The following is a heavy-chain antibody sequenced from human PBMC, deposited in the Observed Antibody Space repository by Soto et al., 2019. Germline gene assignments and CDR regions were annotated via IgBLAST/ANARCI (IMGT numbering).Heavy chain of an antibody. Sequence: SETLSLTCTVSGGSISSYYWSWIRQPPGKGLEWIGYIYYSGSTNYNPSLKSRVTISVDTSKSQFSLKLSSVAAADTAVYYCARGTGYSSSPAPDYWGQGTLVTVSS. CDR1: GGSISSYY. J-gene: IGHJ4*02. D-gene: IGHD6-13*01. CDR2: IYYSGST. V-gene: IGHV4-59*01. CDR3: ARGTGYSSSPAPDY.